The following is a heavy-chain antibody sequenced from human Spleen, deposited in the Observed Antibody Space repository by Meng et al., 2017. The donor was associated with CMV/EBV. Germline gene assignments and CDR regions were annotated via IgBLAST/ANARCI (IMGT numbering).Heavy chain of an antibody. CDR3: ASANWGRGRGDFDS. D-gene: IGHD3-10*01. J-gene: IGHJ4*02. Sequence: GGSLRLSCAASGFTFSSYAMSWVRQAPGKGLEWVSTISGSGGTTNYADSVKGRFTISRDNSKNTLYLQMNSLRPEDTALYYCASANWGRGRGDFDSWGQGTLVTVSS. CDR1: GFTFSSYA. V-gene: IGHV3-23*01. CDR2: ISGSGGTT.